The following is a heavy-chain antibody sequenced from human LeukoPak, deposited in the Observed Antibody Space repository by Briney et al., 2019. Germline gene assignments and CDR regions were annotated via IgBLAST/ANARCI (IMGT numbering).Heavy chain of an antibody. J-gene: IGHJ5*02. CDR2: IYYSGST. Sequence: GSLRLSCAASGFIVNSYAMSWVRQAPGKGLEWIGYIYYSGSTNYNPSLKSRVTISVDTPKNQFSLKLTSVTAADTAVYYCARQIAALGWVNWFDPWGQGTLVTVSS. V-gene: IGHV4-59*02. CDR3: ARQIAALGWVNWFDP. D-gene: IGHD6-6*01. CDR1: GFIVNSYA.